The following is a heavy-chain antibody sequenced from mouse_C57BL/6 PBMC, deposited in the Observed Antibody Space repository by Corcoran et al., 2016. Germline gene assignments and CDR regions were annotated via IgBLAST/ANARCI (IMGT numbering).Heavy chain of an antibody. CDR2: INTYSGVP. D-gene: IGHD1-1*02. CDR1: GYTFTTYG. V-gene: IGHV9-3*01. J-gene: IGHJ3*01. Sequence: QIQLVQSGPELKKPGETVKISCKASGYTFTTYGMSWVKQAPGKGLKWMGWINTYSGVPTYADDFKGRFAFSLETSASTAYLQINNLKNEDTATYFCASLWPFACWGQGTLVTVSA. CDR3: ASLWPFAC.